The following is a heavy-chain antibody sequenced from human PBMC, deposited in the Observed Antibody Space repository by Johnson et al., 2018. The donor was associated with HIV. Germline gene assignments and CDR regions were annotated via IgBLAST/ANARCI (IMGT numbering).Heavy chain of an antibody. D-gene: IGHD1-26*01. CDR1: GFTFRNYA. CDR3: ARDKRRWERLRDAFDI. CDR2: ISNDGSNK. Sequence: QVQLVESGGGVVQPGRSLRLSCAASGFTFRNYAMDWVRQAPGKGLEWVAVISNDGSNKQYTDSVKGRFTISRDNSKNTLYLQMNSLRAEDTAVYYCARDKRRWERLRDAFDIWGQGTMVTVSS. J-gene: IGHJ3*02. V-gene: IGHV3-30*04.